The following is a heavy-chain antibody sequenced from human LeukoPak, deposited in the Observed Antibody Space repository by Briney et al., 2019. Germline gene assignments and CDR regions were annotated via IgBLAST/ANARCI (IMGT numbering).Heavy chain of an antibody. J-gene: IGHJ4*02. CDR3: AKEWDARDYGLFDY. V-gene: IGHV3-23*01. CDR2: ISGSGGST. Sequence: GGSLRLSCAASGFTFSNYAMSWVRQAPGKGLEWVSAISGSGGSTYYADSVKGRFTISRDNSKNTLYLQMNSLRAEGTAVYYCAKEWDARDYGLFDYWGQGTLVTVSS. D-gene: IGHD4-17*01. CDR1: GFTFSNYA.